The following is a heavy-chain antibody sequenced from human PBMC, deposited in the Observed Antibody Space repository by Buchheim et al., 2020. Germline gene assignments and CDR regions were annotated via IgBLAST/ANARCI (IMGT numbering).Heavy chain of an antibody. CDR2: ISSSSDSI. CDR3: ATGSRSGVSTKYAHYY. D-gene: IGHD5/OR15-5a*01. CDR1: GFTFSSYS. Sequence: EVQLVESGGGLVQPGGSLRLSCAASGFTFSSYSMNWVRQAPGKGLEWVSYISSSSDSIYYADSVEGRFTISRDNAKNSLYLQMNSLRAEDTAVYYCATGSRSGVSTKYAHYYWGQGTL. J-gene: IGHJ4*02. V-gene: IGHV3-48*01.